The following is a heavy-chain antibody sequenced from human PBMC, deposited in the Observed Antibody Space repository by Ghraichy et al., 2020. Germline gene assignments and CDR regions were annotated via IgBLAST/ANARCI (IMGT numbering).Heavy chain of an antibody. Sequence: GGSLRLSCAASGFIFSNYAMSWVRQAPGKGLEWVSGTSGSGGNTYYADSVKGRFTISRDNSKNTLYVQMNSLRAEDTAVYYCARRSGWNTDAFYIWGQGTMVTVSS. CDR3: ARRSGWNTDAFYI. D-gene: IGHD6-19*01. V-gene: IGHV3-23*01. CDR1: GFIFSNYA. CDR2: TSGSGGNT. J-gene: IGHJ3*02.